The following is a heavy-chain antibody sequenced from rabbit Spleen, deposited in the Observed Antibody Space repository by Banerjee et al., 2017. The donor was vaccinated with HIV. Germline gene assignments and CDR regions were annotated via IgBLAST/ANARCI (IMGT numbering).Heavy chain of an antibody. CDR3: TRVSETSGWGEDL. V-gene: IGHV1S40*01. CDR2: IAGSSSGFT. CDR1: GFSFSSSDY. J-gene: IGHJ4*01. D-gene: IGHD4-1*01. Sequence: QSLEESGGGLVQPEGSLALTCKASGFSFSSSDYICWVRQAPGKGLEWISCIAGSSSGFTYSATWAKGRFTISKPSSTTVTLQMTSLTVADTATYFCTRVSETSGWGEDLWGPGTLVTVS.